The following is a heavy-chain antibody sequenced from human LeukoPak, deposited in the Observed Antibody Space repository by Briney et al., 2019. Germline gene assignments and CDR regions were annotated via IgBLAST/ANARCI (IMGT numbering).Heavy chain of an antibody. D-gene: IGHD3-22*01. CDR1: GGSISSGGYS. CDR2: IYYSGST. J-gene: IGHJ4*02. V-gene: IGHV4-31*03. Sequence: KTSETLSLTCTVSGGSISSGGYSWSWIRQHPGKGLEWIGYIYYSGSTYYNPSLKSRVTISVDTSKNQFSLKLSSVTAADTAVYYCARSSADYYDSSGYYFFDYWGQGTLVTVSS. CDR3: ARSSADYYDSSGYYFFDY.